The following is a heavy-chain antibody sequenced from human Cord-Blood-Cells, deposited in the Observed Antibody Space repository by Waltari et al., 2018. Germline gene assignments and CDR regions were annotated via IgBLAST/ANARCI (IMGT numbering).Heavy chain of an antibody. CDR3: ARGGHYDILTGYYDY. V-gene: IGHV4-31*03. CDR2: IYYSGST. D-gene: IGHD3-9*01. Sequence: QVQLQESGPGLVKPSQTLSLTCTVPGGSIRSGGYYCSWIRQHPGKGLEWIGYIYYSGSTYYNPSLKSRVTISVDTSKNQFSLKLSSVTAADTAVYYCARGGHYDILTGYYDYWGQGTLVTVSS. J-gene: IGHJ4*02. CDR1: GGSIRSGGYY.